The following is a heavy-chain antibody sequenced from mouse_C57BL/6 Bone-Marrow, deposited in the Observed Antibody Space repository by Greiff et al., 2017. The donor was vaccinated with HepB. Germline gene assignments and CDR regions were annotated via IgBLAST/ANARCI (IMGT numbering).Heavy chain of an antibody. CDR1: GYAFSSYW. V-gene: IGHV1-80*01. CDR2: IYPGDGDT. J-gene: IGHJ2*01. CDR3: ARDGYRYGSSLDY. D-gene: IGHD1-1*01. Sequence: QVQLQQSGAELVKPGASVKISCKASGYAFSSYWMNWVKQRPGKGLEWIGQIYPGDGDTNYNGKFKGKATLTADKSSSTAYMQLSSLTSEDSAVYFCARDGYRYGSSLDYWGQGTTLTVSS.